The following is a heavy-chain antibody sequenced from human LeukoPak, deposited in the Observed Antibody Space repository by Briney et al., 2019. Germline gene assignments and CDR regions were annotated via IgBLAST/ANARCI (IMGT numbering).Heavy chain of an antibody. V-gene: IGHV3-23*01. D-gene: IGHD2-2*01. Sequence: GGSLRLSCAASGFTFSSYAMSWVRQAPGKGLEWVSAISGSGGSTYYADSVKGRFTISRDNSKNTLYLQMNSLRAEDTAVYYCAGYCSSTSCYLMPYYFDYWGQGTLVTVSS. CDR2: ISGSGGST. CDR1: GFTFSSYA. J-gene: IGHJ4*02. CDR3: AGYCSSTSCYLMPYYFDY.